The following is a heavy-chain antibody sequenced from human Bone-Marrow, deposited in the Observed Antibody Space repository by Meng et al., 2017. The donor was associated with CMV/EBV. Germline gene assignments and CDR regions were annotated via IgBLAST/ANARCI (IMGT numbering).Heavy chain of an antibody. D-gene: IGHD2-8*01. CDR1: GFTFTTFA. J-gene: IGHJ4*02. CDR3: AADPSGWCNYNSCPPPRF. V-gene: IGHV1-58*01. CDR2: IVVDSAKA. Sequence: SVKVSCKASGFTFTTFAVQWVRQARGQRLEWMGWIVVDSAKANYAQEFQERVTLTRDMSTSTAYMELSGLTSDDTAVYYCAADPSGWCNYNSCPPPRFWGQGPLVTVSS.